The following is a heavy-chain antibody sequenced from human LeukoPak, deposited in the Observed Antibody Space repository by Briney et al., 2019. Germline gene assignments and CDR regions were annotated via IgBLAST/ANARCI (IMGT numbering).Heavy chain of an antibody. V-gene: IGHV1-18*01. CDR3: ARDRLPHPTFGGVIAY. J-gene: IGHJ4*02. CDR1: GYTFTSYG. CDR2: ISAYNGNT. D-gene: IGHD3-16*02. Sequence: GASVKVSCKASGYTFTSYGISWVRQAPGQGLEWMGWISAYNGNTNYAQKLQGRVTMTTDTSTSTAYMELSSLRSEDTAVYYCARDRLPHPTFGGVIAYWGQGTLVTVSS.